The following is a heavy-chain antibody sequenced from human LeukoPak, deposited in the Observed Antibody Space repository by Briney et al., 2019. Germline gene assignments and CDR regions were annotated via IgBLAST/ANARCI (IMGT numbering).Heavy chain of an antibody. D-gene: IGHD3-10*01. CDR3: ARAPAMVRGVIKTGWFDP. V-gene: IGHV4-59*01. Sequence: SETLSLTCTVSGGSISSYYWSWIRQPPGKGLEWIGYIYYSGSTNYNPSLKSRVTISVDTSKNQFSLKLSSVTAADTAVYYCARAPAMVRGVIKTGWFDPWGQGTLVTVSS. CDR1: GGSISSYY. J-gene: IGHJ5*02. CDR2: IYYSGST.